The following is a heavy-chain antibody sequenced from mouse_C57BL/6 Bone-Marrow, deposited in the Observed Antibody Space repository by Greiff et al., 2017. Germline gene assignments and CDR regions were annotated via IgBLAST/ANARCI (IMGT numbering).Heavy chain of an antibody. J-gene: IGHJ2*01. Sequence: VQLQQPGAELVKPGASVKMSCKASGYTFTSYWITWVKQRPGQGLEWIGEIYPGSGSTNYNEKFKSKATLTVDTSSSTAYMQLSSLTSVDSAVYYCARRRVYYGSFDYWGQGTTLTESS. D-gene: IGHD1-1*01. CDR3: ARRRVYYGSFDY. CDR1: GYTFTSYW. CDR2: IYPGSGST. V-gene: IGHV1-55*01.